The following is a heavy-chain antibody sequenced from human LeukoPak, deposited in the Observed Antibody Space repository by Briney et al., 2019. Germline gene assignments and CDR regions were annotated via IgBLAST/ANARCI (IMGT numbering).Heavy chain of an antibody. CDR2: ISGSGGST. J-gene: IGHJ4*02. CDR1: GFTFSSYA. V-gene: IGHV3-23*01. Sequence: GGSLRLSCAASGFTFSSYAMSWVRQAPGKGLEWVSAISGSGGSTYYADSVKGRFTISRDNSKSTLYLQMNSLRAEDTAVYYCAKALLLWFGEFPFDYWGQGTLVTVSS. D-gene: IGHD3-10*01. CDR3: AKALLLWFGEFPFDY.